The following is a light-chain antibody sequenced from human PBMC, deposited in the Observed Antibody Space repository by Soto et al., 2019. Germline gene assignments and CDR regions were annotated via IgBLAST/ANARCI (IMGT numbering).Light chain of an antibody. Sequence: PGERATLSCRASRSVSSSYLAWYQQKPGQAPSLLIYGAFTRATGIPARFSGTGSGTEFTLTISSLQSEDFALYYCQQYNNWTPLTFGQGTRLAIK. CDR1: RSVSSSY. CDR3: QQYNNWTPLT. J-gene: IGKJ5*01. CDR2: GAF. V-gene: IGKV3-15*01.